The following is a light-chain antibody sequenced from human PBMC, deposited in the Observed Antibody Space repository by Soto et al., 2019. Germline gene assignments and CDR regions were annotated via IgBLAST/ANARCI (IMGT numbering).Light chain of an antibody. Sequence: DIVMTQSPDSLAVSLGERATINCKSSQSLLYNSNNKNYLAWFQQKSGQPPKLLIYWASTRESGVPDRFSGSGSGTDFTLTVSSLQAEEVAVYYCQQYYNGPWTFGQGTRVEIK. CDR3: QQYYNGPWT. J-gene: IGKJ1*01. CDR1: QSLLYNSNNKNY. V-gene: IGKV4-1*01. CDR2: WAS.